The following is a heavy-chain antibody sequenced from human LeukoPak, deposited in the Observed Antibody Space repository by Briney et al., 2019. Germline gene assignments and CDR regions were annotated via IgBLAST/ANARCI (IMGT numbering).Heavy chain of an antibody. CDR3: ASGSSGWLWYFDL. J-gene: IGHJ2*01. Sequence: SETLSLTCAVSGYSTSSGYYWGWIRQPPGKGLEWIGSIYDTGSNYYTPSLKSRVTISIDTSKNQFSLRLSSVTAADTAVYYCASGSSGWLWYFDLWGRGTLVTVSS. D-gene: IGHD6-19*01. CDR2: IYDTGSN. CDR1: GYSTSSGYY. V-gene: IGHV4-38-2*01.